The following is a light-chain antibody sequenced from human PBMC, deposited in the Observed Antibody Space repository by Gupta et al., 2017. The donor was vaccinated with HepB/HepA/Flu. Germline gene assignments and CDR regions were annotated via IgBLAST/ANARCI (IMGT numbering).Light chain of an antibody. CDR3: RQTLRVPLT. V-gene: IGKV1-39*01. J-gene: IGKJ4*01. Sequence: DIKCAQSLSSLSASVADRVTITRRSSQSISTYLNWYQQNPGKAPKLLIYASSSLPSGVPSRFSGSGSGTDFTLKISRVEAEDFGVYYCRQTLRVPLTFGGGTKVEI. CDR1: QSISTY. CDR2: ASS.